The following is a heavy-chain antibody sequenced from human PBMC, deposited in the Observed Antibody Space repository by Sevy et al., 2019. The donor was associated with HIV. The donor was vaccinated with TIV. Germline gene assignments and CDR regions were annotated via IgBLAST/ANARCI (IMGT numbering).Heavy chain of an antibody. J-gene: IGHJ6*02. V-gene: IGHV1-24*01. CDR1: GYTLTELS. Sequence: ASVKVSCKVSGYTLTELSMHWVRQAPGKGLEWMGGFDPEDGETIYAQKFQGRVTMTEDTSTDTAYMELSSLRSEDTAVYYCATGPPENDYSNFYYGMDVWGQGTRVTVSS. CDR3: ATGPPENDYSNFYYGMDV. D-gene: IGHD4-4*01. CDR2: FDPEDGET.